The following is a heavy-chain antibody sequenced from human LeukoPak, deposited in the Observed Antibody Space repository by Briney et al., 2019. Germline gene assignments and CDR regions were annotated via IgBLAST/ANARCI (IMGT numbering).Heavy chain of an antibody. CDR1: GGSISSGSYY. D-gene: IGHD1-14*01. Sequence: PLETLSLTCTVSGGSISSGSYYWSWIRQPAGKGLEWIGRIYTSGSTNYNPSLKSRVTISVDTSKNQFSLKLSSVTAADTAVYYCARGYNRWFDPWGQGTLVTVSS. CDR3: ARGYNRWFDP. V-gene: IGHV4-61*02. J-gene: IGHJ5*02. CDR2: IYTSGST.